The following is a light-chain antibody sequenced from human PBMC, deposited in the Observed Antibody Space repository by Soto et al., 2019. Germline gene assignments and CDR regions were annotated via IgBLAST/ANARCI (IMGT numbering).Light chain of an antibody. CDR2: AAS. J-gene: IGKJ4*01. Sequence: IQLTQSPSSLSASVGTRVTITCRASQGISNFLAWYQQKQGKAPKLLIYAASTLQSGVPSRFRGSGSGTDFTITISSLQPEDFETYDCQQLESYPSTFGGGTKVDIK. CDR1: QGISNF. CDR3: QQLESYPST. V-gene: IGKV1-9*01.